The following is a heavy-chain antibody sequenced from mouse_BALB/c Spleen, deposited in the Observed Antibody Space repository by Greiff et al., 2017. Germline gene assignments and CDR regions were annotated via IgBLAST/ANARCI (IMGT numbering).Heavy chain of an antibody. CDR1: GFTFSSYT. CDR2: ISNGGGST. D-gene: IGHD2-1*01. V-gene: IGHV5-12-2*01. Sequence: DVKLVESGGGLVQPGGSLKLSCAASGFTFSSYTMSWVRQTPGKRLEWVAYISNGGGSTYYPDTVKGRFTISRDNAKNTLYLQMSSLKSEDTAMYYGARRNGNYLDYYAMDYWGQGTSVTVSS. CDR3: ARRNGNYLDYYAMDY. J-gene: IGHJ4*01.